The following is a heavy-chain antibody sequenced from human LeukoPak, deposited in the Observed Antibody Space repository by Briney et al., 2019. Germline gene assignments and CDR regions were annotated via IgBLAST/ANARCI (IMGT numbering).Heavy chain of an antibody. CDR1: GFTFSSYS. Sequence: GGSLRLSCAASGFTFSSYSMNWVRQAPGKGLEWVSSISSSSSYTYYADSVKGRFTISRDNAKNSLYLQMNSLRAEDTAVYYCAREVLAYCGGDCYPGVDYFDYWGQGTLVTVSS. CDR3: AREVLAYCGGDCYPGVDYFDY. CDR2: ISSSSSYT. V-gene: IGHV3-21*01. J-gene: IGHJ4*02. D-gene: IGHD2-21*02.